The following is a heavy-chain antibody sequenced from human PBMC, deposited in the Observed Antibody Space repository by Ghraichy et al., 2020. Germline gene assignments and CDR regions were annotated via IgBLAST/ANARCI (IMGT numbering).Heavy chain of an antibody. CDR2: IFHSGST. Sequence: SETLSLTCAVAGGSVSSSNWWSWVRQPPGKGLEWIGEIFHSGSTNYNPSLKNRVTMSLDKSKNQFSLKLTSVTAADTTVYYCARVLHTAAGNAFDAWGQGTLVTVSS. CDR1: GGSVSSSNW. V-gene: IGHV4-4*02. J-gene: IGHJ4*02. D-gene: IGHD6-13*01. CDR3: ARVLHTAAGNAFDA.